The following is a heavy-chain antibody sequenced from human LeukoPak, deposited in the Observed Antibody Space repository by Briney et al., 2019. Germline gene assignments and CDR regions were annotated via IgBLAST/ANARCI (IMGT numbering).Heavy chain of an antibody. CDR2: IRYDGSNK. V-gene: IGHV3-30*02. CDR1: GFTFSSYG. Sequence: GGSLRLSCAASGFTFSSYGMHWVRQAPGKGLEWVAFIRYDGSNKYYADSVKGRFTTSRDNSKNTLYLQMNSLRAEDTAVYYCAKGHLHYYDSSGLDYWGQGTLVTVSS. D-gene: IGHD3-22*01. CDR3: AKGHLHYYDSSGLDY. J-gene: IGHJ4*02.